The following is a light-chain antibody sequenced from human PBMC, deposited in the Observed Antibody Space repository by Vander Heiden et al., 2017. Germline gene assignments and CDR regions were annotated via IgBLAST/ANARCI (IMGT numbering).Light chain of an antibody. Sequence: EIVLTQSTATLSLSPGERATLSCSASQSISNYLSWYQQKPGQAPRLLIYYASNSATGIPARFSGSGSGTDFTLTISSLEPEDFAVYYCQQRREAFGQGTKLEIK. J-gene: IGKJ2*01. CDR2: YAS. CDR1: QSISNY. CDR3: QQRREA. V-gene: IGKV3-11*01.